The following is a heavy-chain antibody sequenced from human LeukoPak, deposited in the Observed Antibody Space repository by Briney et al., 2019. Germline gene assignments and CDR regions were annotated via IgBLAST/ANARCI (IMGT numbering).Heavy chain of an antibody. CDR2: ISYDGSNK. Sequence: GGSLRLPCAASGFTFSSYGMHWVRQAPGKGLEWVAVISYDGSNKYYADSVKGRFTISRDNSKNTLYLQMNSLRAEDTAVYYCANGKMDSSSWYFDYWGQGTLVTVSS. CDR1: GFTFSSYG. V-gene: IGHV3-30*18. CDR3: ANGKMDSSSWYFDY. D-gene: IGHD6-13*01. J-gene: IGHJ4*02.